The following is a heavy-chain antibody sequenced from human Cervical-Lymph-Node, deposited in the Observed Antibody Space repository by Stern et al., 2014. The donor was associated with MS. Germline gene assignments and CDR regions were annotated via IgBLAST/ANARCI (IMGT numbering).Heavy chain of an antibody. J-gene: IGHJ4*02. Sequence: VQLVESGAEVKKPGASVKVSCKASGYTFTSYYMHWVRQAPGPGLEWMGIINPSSGSTSYAQKFQGRVTMTRDTSTSTVYMELSSLRAEDTAVYYCARSYSNSGPGTYYFEYWGQGTLVTVSS. CDR1: GYTFTSYY. D-gene: IGHD6-13*01. CDR2: INPSSGST. V-gene: IGHV1-46*01. CDR3: ARSYSNSGPGTYYFEY.